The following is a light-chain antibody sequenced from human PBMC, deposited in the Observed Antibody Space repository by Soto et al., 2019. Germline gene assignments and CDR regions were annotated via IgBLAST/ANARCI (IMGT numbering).Light chain of an antibody. CDR2: DVS. J-gene: IGLJ1*01. Sequence: QSALTQPRSVSGSPGQSVTISCTGTSSDIGDYNYVSWYQQHPDKAPKVMIYDVSKRPSGVPDRFSGSKSDNTASLTISGLQAEDEADYYCCSYAGSYTFVFGTGTKLTVL. CDR3: CSYAGSYTFV. CDR1: SSDIGDYNY. V-gene: IGLV2-11*01.